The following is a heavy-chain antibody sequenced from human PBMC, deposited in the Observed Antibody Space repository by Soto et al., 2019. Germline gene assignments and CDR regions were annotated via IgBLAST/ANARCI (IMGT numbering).Heavy chain of an antibody. Sequence: QVQLVESGGGVVQPGRSLRLSCAASGFTFSSYGMHWVRQAPGKGLEWVAVISYDGSDKYYADSVKGRFTISRDNSNNTLYLQMGSLRAEDTDVYYCAKGVVVATTYLQHWGQGTLVTVSS. CDR2: ISYDGSDK. J-gene: IGHJ1*01. CDR3: AKGVVVATTYLQH. V-gene: IGHV3-30*18. CDR1: GFTFSSYG. D-gene: IGHD2-15*01.